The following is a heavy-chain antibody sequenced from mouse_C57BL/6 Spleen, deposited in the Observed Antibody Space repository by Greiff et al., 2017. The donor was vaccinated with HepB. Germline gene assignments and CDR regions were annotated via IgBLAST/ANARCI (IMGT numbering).Heavy chain of an antibody. J-gene: IGHJ2*01. D-gene: IGHD6-5*01. CDR1: GFTFSSYG. CDR3: ARHYAYYFDY. CDR2: ISSGGSYT. V-gene: IGHV5-6*01. Sequence: VQLKESGGDLVKPGGSLKLSCAASGFTFSSYGMSWVRQTPDKRLEWVATISSGGSYTYYPDSVKGRFTISRDNAKNTLYLQMSSLKSEDTAMYYCARHYAYYFDYWGQGTTLTVSS.